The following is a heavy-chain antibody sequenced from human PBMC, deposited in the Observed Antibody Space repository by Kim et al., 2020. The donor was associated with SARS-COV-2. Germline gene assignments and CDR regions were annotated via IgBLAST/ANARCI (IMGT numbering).Heavy chain of an antibody. J-gene: IGHJ4*02. CDR1: GFTFSSYA. CDR2: ISGSGGST. V-gene: IGHV3-23*01. Sequence: GGSLRLSCAASGFTFSSYAMSWVRQAPGKGLEWVSGISGSGGSTYYADSVKGGFTISRDNSKNTLYLQMNSLRAEDTAVYYCAKEGVVVAGTMPFFNYWGQGTLVTVSS. CDR3: AKEGVVVAGTMPFFNY. D-gene: IGHD6-19*01.